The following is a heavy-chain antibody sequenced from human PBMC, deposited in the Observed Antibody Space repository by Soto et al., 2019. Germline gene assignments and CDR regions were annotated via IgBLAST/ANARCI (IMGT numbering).Heavy chain of an antibody. V-gene: IGHV3-48*01. CDR1: GFTFSSYS. J-gene: IGHJ4*02. CDR3: ARDSGYSSGPPDY. D-gene: IGHD5-18*01. CDR2: ISSSSSTI. Sequence: EVQLVESGGGLVQPGGSLRLSCAASGFTFSSYSMNWVRQAPGKGLEWVSYISSSSSTIYYADSVKGRFTISRDNAKNSLYLQMNSLRAEDTAVYYCARDSGYSSGPPDYWGQGTLVTVSS.